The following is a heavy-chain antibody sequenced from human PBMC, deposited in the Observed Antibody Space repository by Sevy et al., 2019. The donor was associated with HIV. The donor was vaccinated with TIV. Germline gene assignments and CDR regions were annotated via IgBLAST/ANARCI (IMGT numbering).Heavy chain of an antibody. D-gene: IGHD5-12*01. V-gene: IGHV4-59*01. CDR1: GGPISSYY. CDR3: ARAPPVRSGDDALNWFDP. CDR2: IHYSGST. Sequence: SETLSLTCSVSGGPISSYYWSWIRQPPGKRLEWIGYIHYSGSTNYYPSLNSRLTISVDTSKNQFSLRLTSVTAADTAVYYCARAPPVRSGDDALNWFDPWGQGNLVTVSS. J-gene: IGHJ5*02.